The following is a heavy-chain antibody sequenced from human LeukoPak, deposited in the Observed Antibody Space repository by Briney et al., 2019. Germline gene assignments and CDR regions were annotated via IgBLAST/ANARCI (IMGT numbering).Heavy chain of an antibody. Sequence: ASVKVSYKASGYTLTGYYMHCVRQAPGQGLEWMGWINPNSGGTNYAQKFQGRVTMTRDTSISTAYMELSRLRSDDTAVYYCARVPWPKYDIHEPFDYWGQGTLVTVSS. CDR3: ARVPWPKYDIHEPFDY. J-gene: IGHJ4*02. CDR1: GYTLTGYY. V-gene: IGHV1-2*02. D-gene: IGHD3-9*01. CDR2: INPNSGGT.